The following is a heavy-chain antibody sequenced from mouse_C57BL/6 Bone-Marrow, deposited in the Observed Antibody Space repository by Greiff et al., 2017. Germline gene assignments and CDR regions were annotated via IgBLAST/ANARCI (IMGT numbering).Heavy chain of an antibody. Sequence: QVQLQQPGAELVRPGTSVKLSCKASGYTFTSYWMHWVKQRPGQGLEWIGVIDPSDSYTNYNQTFKGKATLTVDTSSSTAYMQRSSLTSEDSAVYYCAEGPLAYWGQGTLVTVSA. CDR2: IDPSDSYT. CDR1: GYTFTSYW. V-gene: IGHV1-59*01. CDR3: AEGPLAY. J-gene: IGHJ3*01.